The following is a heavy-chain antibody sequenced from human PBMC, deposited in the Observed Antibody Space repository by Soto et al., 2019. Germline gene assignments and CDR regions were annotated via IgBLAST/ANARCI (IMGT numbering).Heavy chain of an antibody. Sequence: QVQLVQSGAEVKKPGASVKVSCKASGYTFTSYDINWVRQATGQGLEWMGWMNPNSGNTGYAQKFPGRVTMTRNTSISTAYMELSSLRSEDTAVYYCARGLTIFGVVIISYMDVWGKGTTVTVSS. CDR3: ARGLTIFGVVIISYMDV. D-gene: IGHD3-3*01. CDR1: GYTFTSYD. J-gene: IGHJ6*03. CDR2: MNPNSGNT. V-gene: IGHV1-8*01.